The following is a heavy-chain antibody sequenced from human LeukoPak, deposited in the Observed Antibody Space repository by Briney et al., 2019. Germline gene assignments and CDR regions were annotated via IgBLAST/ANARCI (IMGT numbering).Heavy chain of an antibody. CDR1: GFTFDAYA. CDR3: ATWAFYHSLDV. J-gene: IGHJ6*02. V-gene: IGHV3-43*02. Sequence: GGSLRLSCEASGFTFDAYAMHWVRQAPGKGLEWVSLINKDGSASYYADSVKGRFTISRDNSKNSLYLQMNSLRSEDTALYYCATWAFYHSLDVWGQGTTVTVSS. D-gene: IGHD1-26*01. CDR2: INKDGSAS.